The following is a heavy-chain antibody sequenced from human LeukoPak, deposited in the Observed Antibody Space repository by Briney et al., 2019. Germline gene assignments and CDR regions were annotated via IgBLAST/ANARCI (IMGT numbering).Heavy chain of an antibody. CDR1: GYTFTSYG. CDR3: ARESVDYYDTQRYYFDY. CDR2: ISAYNGNT. V-gene: IGHV1-18*01. Sequence: ASVKVSFKASGYTFTSYGISWARQAPGQGLEWMGWISAYNGNTNYAQKLQGRVTMTTDTSTSTAYMELRSLRSDDTAVYYCARESVDYYDTQRYYFDYWGQGTLVTVSS. D-gene: IGHD3-22*01. J-gene: IGHJ4*02.